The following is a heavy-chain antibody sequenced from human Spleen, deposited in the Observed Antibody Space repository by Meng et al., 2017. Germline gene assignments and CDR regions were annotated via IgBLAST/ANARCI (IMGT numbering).Heavy chain of an antibody. CDR2: IIPIFGTA. Sequence: CKASGGTFSSYAISWVRQAPGQGLEWMGGIIPIFGTANYAQKFQGRVTITADKSTSTAYMELSSLRSEDTAVYYCARDHPAVAGTLGYYGMDVWGQGTTVTVSS. CDR3: ARDHPAVAGTLGYYGMDV. J-gene: IGHJ6*02. V-gene: IGHV1-69*06. CDR1: GGTFSSYA. D-gene: IGHD6-19*01.